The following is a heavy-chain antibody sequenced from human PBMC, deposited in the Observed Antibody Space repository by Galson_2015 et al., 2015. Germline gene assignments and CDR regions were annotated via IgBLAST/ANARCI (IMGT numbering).Heavy chain of an antibody. Sequence: SLRLSCAASGFTFSSYGMHWVRQAPGKGLEWVAVISYDGSNKYYADSVKGRFTISRDNSKNTLYLQMNSLRAEDTAVYYCAKLSFLGGELGNPWGQGTLVTVSS. V-gene: IGHV3-30*18. D-gene: IGHD1-26*01. CDR2: ISYDGSNK. CDR3: AKLSFLGGELGNP. J-gene: IGHJ5*02. CDR1: GFTFSSYG.